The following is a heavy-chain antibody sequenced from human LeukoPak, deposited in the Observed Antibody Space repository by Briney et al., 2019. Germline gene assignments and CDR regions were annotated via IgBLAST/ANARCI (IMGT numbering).Heavy chain of an antibody. CDR3: ARGGEGHYFGSASQDY. CDR1: GGSFSGYY. V-gene: IGHV4-34*01. D-gene: IGHD3-10*01. J-gene: IGHJ4*02. Sequence: SGTLSLTCAVYGGSFSGYYWSWIRQPPGKGLEWIGEINHSGNTNYKPSLKSRVTISVDTSRNQFSLKLSSVTAADTAVYYCARGGEGHYFGSASQDYWGQGTLVTVSS. CDR2: INHSGNT.